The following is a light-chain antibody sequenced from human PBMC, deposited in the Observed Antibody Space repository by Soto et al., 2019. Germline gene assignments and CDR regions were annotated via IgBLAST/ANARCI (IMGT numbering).Light chain of an antibody. CDR2: GSS. Sequence: EIVLTQSPGTLYLSPGERATLSCRASQSVSSSYLDWYQQKPGQATRLLIYGSSSRATGIPDRFSGSGSGTDFTLTISRLEPEDFAVYYCQQYGSSPYTFGQGTKLEIK. V-gene: IGKV3-20*01. CDR3: QQYGSSPYT. CDR1: QSVSSSY. J-gene: IGKJ2*01.